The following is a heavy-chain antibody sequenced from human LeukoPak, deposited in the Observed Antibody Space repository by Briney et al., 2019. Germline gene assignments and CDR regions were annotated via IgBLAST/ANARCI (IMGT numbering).Heavy chain of an antibody. Sequence: GESLKISCKGSGYSFTSYWIGWVRQMPGKGLEWMGIIYPGDSDTRYSPSFQGQVTISADKSISTAYLQWSSVKASDTAMYYCARQAGYCSGGSCYSGWFDPWGQGTLVTVSS. CDR3: ARQAGYCSGGSCYSGWFDP. J-gene: IGHJ5*02. V-gene: IGHV5-51*01. CDR2: IYPGDSDT. D-gene: IGHD2-15*01. CDR1: GYSFTSYW.